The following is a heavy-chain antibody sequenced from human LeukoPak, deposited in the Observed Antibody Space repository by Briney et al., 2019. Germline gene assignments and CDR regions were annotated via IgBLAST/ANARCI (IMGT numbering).Heavy chain of an antibody. J-gene: IGHJ3*02. D-gene: IGHD6-19*01. CDR2: INHSGST. CDR3: AREDPNSSGWYSDAFDI. Sequence: PSETLSLTCAVYGGSFSGYYWSWIRQPPGKGLEWIWEINHSGSTNYNPSLKSRVTISVDTSKNQFSLKLSSVTAADTAVYYCAREDPNSSGWYSDAFDIWGQGTMVTVSS. CDR1: GGSFSGYY. V-gene: IGHV4-34*01.